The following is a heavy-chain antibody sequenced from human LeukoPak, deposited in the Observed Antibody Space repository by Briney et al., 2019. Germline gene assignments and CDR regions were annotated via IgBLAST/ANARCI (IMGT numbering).Heavy chain of an antibody. CDR3: ARDLSSSWYSLGY. CDR2: INWSGEST. J-gene: IGHJ4*02. Sequence: PGGSLRLSCAASGLTVGDYGMSWVRQAPGKGLEWVSGINWSGESTGYADSVKGRFTISRDNAENALYLQMNSLGAEDTALYYCARDLSSSWYSLGYWGRGTLVTVSS. V-gene: IGHV3-20*04. CDR1: GLTVGDYG. D-gene: IGHD6-13*01.